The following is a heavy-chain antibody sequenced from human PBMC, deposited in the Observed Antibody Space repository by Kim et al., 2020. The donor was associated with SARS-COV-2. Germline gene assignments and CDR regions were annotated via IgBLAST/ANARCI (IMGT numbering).Heavy chain of an antibody. D-gene: IGHD2-15*01. CDR1: GFTFSSYG. V-gene: IGHV3-33*07. Sequence: GGSLRLSCEASGFTFSSYGMYWVRQAPGKGLEWVTVICYDGSHKYYADSVKGRFTISRDNSKNMVYLQMTSLRVEDTAVYYCGRYWRISGARSAIDLWGQGTLVIVS. CDR2: ICYDGSHK. J-gene: IGHJ5*02. CDR3: GRYWRISGARSAIDL.